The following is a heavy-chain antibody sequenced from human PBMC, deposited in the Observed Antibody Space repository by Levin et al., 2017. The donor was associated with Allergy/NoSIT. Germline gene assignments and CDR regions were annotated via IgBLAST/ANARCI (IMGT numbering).Heavy chain of an antibody. CDR2: ITSKRYGATP. CDR1: GFTFGDYA. CDR3: SRLPRENYGLPLDY. J-gene: IGHJ4*02. Sequence: PGGSLRLSCTTSGFTFGDYAINWFRQAPGKGLEWIGYITSKRYGATPEYAASVKGRFIISRDDSKSIAYLQMNSLKTEDTAIYYCSRLPRENYGLPLDYWGQGTLVTVSS. D-gene: IGHD3-10*01. V-gene: IGHV3-49*03.